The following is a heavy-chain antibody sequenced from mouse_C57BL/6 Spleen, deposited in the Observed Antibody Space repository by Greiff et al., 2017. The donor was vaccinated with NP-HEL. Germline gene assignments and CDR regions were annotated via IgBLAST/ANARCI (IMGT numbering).Heavy chain of an antibody. CDR1: GFSLTSYG. CDR2: IWRGGST. V-gene: IGHV2-2*01. J-gene: IGHJ3*01. Sequence: QVQLKESGPGLVQPSQSLSITCTVSGFSLTSYGVHWVRQSPGKGLEWLGVIWRGGSTDYNAAFISRLSISKDNSKSQVFFKMNSLQADDTAIYYCARDLYGSSRARFAYWGQGTLVTVSA. D-gene: IGHD1-1*01. CDR3: ARDLYGSSRARFAY.